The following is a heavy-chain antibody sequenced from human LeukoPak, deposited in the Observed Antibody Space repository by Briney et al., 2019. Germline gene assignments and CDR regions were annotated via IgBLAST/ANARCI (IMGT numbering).Heavy chain of an antibody. V-gene: IGHV3-15*01. CDR2: IKSKTDGGTT. Sequence: GGSLRLSCAASGFTFSNAWMSWVRQAPGKGLEWVGRIKSKTDGGTTDYAAPVEGRFTISRDDSKNTLYLQMNSLKTEDTAVYYCTTDPAARVPLDYWGQGTLVTVSS. CDR1: GFTFSNAW. CDR3: TTDPAARVPLDY. D-gene: IGHD6-25*01. J-gene: IGHJ4*02.